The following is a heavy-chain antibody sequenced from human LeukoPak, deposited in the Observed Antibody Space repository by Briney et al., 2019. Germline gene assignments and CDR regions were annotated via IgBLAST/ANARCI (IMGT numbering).Heavy chain of an antibody. Sequence: GGSLRLSCAASGFTFSSYEMNWVRQAPGKGLEWVSYISSSGSTIYYADSVKGRFTISRDNAKNSLYLQMNSLRAEDTAVYYCARDVVCSGGSCYSVFGYYYYGMDVWGRGTTVTVSS. CDR2: ISSSGSTI. CDR1: GFTFSSYE. J-gene: IGHJ6*02. D-gene: IGHD2-15*01. CDR3: ARDVVCSGGSCYSVFGYYYYGMDV. V-gene: IGHV3-48*03.